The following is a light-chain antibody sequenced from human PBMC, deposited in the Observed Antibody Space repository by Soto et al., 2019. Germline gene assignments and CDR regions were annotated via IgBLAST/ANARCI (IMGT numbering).Light chain of an antibody. Sequence: EIVMTQSPATLSVSPGERATLSCRASQSIGSTLAWYQQKPGQTPRLLIYDASTRATGIPATFSGIGSGTEFTLIISSLQSEDFAVYYCQHYKTWPLSCGGGTKVEI. CDR3: QHYKTWPLS. CDR1: QSIGST. V-gene: IGKV3-15*01. CDR2: DAS. J-gene: IGKJ4*01.